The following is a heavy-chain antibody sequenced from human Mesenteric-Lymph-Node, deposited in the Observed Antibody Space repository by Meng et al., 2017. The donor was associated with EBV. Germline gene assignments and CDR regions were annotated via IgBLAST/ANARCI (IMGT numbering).Heavy chain of an antibody. J-gene: IGHJ4*02. D-gene: IGHD4-17*01. V-gene: IGHV4-61*01. Sequence: QVQLQESGPGLVKPSETLSLTCTVSGGSVSSGTYYWSWIRQPPGKGLEWIGYIYYSGSTNYIPSLKSRVTISVDTSKNQFSLKLSSVTAADTAVYYCATGLYGDYALANWGQGTLVTVSS. CDR2: IYYSGST. CDR1: GGSVSSGTYY. CDR3: ATGLYGDYALAN.